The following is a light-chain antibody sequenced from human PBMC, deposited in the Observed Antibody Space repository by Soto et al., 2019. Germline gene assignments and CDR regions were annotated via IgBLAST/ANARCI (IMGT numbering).Light chain of an antibody. CDR3: KKYYSSPLT. J-gene: IGKJ4*01. V-gene: IGKV4-1*01. Sequence: DIVMTHSPDSQPLSLGYRVTNHCHTSRSVVSSSNNKNYLAWYQQKPGQPHKLLIYWASTRESGVPDRFSGSGSGTDFTLTISSLQAEEVAVYYCKKYYSSPLTVGRGTKVDIK. CDR1: RSVVSSSNNKNY. CDR2: WAS.